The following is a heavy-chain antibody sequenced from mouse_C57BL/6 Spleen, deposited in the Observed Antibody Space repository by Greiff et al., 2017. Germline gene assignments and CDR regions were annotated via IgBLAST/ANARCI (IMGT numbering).Heavy chain of an antibody. CDR1: GYTFTSYW. V-gene: IGHV1-52*01. D-gene: IGHD1-1*01. J-gene: IGHJ3*01. Sequence: VQLQQPGAELVRPGSSVKLSCKASGYTFTSYWMHWVKQRPIQGLEWIGNIDPSDSETHYNQKFKDKATLTVDKSSSTAYMQLSSLTSEDSAVYYCARSGSSYGFADWGQGTLVTVAA. CDR3: ARSGSSYGFAD. CDR2: IDPSDSET.